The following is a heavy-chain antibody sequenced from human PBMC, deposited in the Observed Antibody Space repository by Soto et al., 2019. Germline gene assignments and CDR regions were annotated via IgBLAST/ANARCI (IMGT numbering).Heavy chain of an antibody. CDR3: ARGTKYYYDSSGADY. CDR1: GFTFSSYA. Sequence: QVQLVESGGGVVQPGRSLRLSCAASGFTFSSYAMHWVRQAPGKGLEWVAVISYDGSNKYYADSVKGRFTISRDNSKNTLYLQMNSLRADDTAVYYCARGTKYYYDSSGADYWGQGTLVTVSS. V-gene: IGHV3-30-3*01. J-gene: IGHJ4*02. D-gene: IGHD3-22*01. CDR2: ISYDGSNK.